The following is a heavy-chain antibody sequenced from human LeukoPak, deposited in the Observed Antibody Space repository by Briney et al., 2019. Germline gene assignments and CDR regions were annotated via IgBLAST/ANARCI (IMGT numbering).Heavy chain of an antibody. CDR3: AKDRPNFHENSGHYYRRDGDS. CDR1: GFTFYMYA. D-gene: IGHD3-22*01. V-gene: IGHV3-23*01. Sequence: GGSLRLSCQASGFTFYMYAMSWVRQAPGKGLEWVASMCGTAGCTFYPDSVKGRFTISIDNSKNVLYLRMNSLTAEDTAIYYCAKDRPNFHENSGHYYRRDGDSWGQGTLVTVSS. J-gene: IGHJ5*01. CDR2: MCGTAGCT.